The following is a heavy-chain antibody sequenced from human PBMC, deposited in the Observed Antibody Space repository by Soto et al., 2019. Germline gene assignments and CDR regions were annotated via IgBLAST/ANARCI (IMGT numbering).Heavy chain of an antibody. CDR3: ARAPAQAVSDAFDI. V-gene: IGHV1-8*01. Sequence: GASVKVSCKASGYTFTSYDINWVRQATGQGLEWMGWMNPNSGNTGYAQKFQGRVTMTRNTSISTAYMELSSLRSEDTAVYYCARAPAQAVSDAFDIWGQGTMVTVSS. D-gene: IGHD2-2*01. CDR2: MNPNSGNT. CDR1: GYTFTSYD. J-gene: IGHJ3*02.